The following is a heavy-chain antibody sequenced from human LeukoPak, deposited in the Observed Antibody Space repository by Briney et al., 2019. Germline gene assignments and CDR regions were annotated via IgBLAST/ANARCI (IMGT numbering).Heavy chain of an antibody. Sequence: PSETLSLTCSVSGGSMSTSSYYWVWIRQPPGKGLEWIGSIYFSGVTYYSESLKSRVTISTSGNQFSLKLSSVTAADTAVYYCARGGRITILRYMDVWGKGTTVTVSS. CDR3: ARGGRITILRYMDV. CDR1: GGSMSTSSYY. D-gene: IGHD3-9*01. V-gene: IGHV4-39*07. J-gene: IGHJ6*03. CDR2: IYFSGVT.